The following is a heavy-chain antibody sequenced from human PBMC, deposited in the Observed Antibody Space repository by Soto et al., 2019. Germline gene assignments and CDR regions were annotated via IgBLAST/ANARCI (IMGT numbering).Heavy chain of an antibody. CDR2: IYSGGST. Sequence: GGSLRLSCAASGFTVSSNYMSWVRQAPGKGLEWVSVIYSGGSTYYADSVKGRFTISRDNSKNTLYLQMNSLRAEDTAVCYCARDQVVVAATDYYYYYYMDVWGKGTTVTVSS. V-gene: IGHV3-66*01. CDR1: GFTVSSNY. D-gene: IGHD2-15*01. J-gene: IGHJ6*03. CDR3: ARDQVVVAATDYYYYYYMDV.